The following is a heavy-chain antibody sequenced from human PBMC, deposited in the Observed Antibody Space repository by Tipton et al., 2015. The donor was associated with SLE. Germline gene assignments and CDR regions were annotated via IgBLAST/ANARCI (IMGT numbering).Heavy chain of an antibody. V-gene: IGHV1-18*01. D-gene: IGHD3-3*01. CDR2: ISAYTGNT. CDR3: ARGGTIRPNGAFDI. CDR1: GFTFRTYG. J-gene: IGHJ3*02. Sequence: QLVQSGAEVKKPGASLKVSCKAFGFTFRTYGFSWVRQAPGQGLEWMGWISAYTGNTEYAQKFQGRVTMTTDTSTATVYMDLRSLRSDDAAVYYCARGGTIRPNGAFDIWGQGTLVTVSS.